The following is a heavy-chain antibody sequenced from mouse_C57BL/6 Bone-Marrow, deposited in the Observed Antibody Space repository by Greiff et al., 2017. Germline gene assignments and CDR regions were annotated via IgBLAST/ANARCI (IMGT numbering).Heavy chain of an antibody. D-gene: IGHD1-1*01. CDR1: GFNIKDDY. J-gene: IGHJ4*01. V-gene: IGHV14-4*01. Sequence: VQLKQSGAELVRPGASVKLSCTASGFNIKDDYMHWVKQRPEPGLEWIGWIDPENGDTEYASKFQGKATITADTSSNTAYLQLSSLTSEDTAVYYCTTHYYGSSYAMDYWGQGTSVTVSS. CDR2: IDPENGDT. CDR3: TTHYYGSSYAMDY.